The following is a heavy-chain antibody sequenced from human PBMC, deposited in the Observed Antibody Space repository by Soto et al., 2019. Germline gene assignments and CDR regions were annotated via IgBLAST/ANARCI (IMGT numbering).Heavy chain of an antibody. D-gene: IGHD6-13*01. J-gene: IGHJ4*02. CDR1: GDSVSSNSAA. CDR2: TYYRSKWYN. V-gene: IGHV6-1*01. Sequence: QVQLQQSGPGLVKPSQTLSLTCAISGDSVSSNSAAWNWIRQSPSRGLEWLGRTYYRSKWYNDYAVCVKSRISVNPDTSKNQFSLQLNSVTPEDTAVYYCARAGIHSSSWIFDYWGQGALVTVSS. CDR3: ARAGIHSSSWIFDY.